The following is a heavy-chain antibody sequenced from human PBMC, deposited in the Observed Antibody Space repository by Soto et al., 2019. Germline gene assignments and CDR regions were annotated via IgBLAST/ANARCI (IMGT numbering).Heavy chain of an antibody. J-gene: IGHJ5*02. D-gene: IGHD3-3*01. CDR2: IYYSGST. Sequence: PSETLPLTCTVSGGSISSGDYYWSWIRQHPGKGLEWIGYIYYSGSTNCNPSLKSRVTISVDTSKNQFSLKLSSVTAADTAVYYCASSTVWSGYDPWGQGTLVTVPQ. CDR3: ASSTVWSGYDP. V-gene: IGHV4-31*03. CDR1: GGSISSGDYY.